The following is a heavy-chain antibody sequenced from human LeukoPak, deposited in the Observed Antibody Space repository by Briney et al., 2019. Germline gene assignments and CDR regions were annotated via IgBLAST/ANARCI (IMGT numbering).Heavy chain of an antibody. V-gene: IGHV3-23*01. D-gene: IGHD1-26*01. CDR2: ISNNGGYT. Sequence: GGSLRLSCAASGFTFSSSAMSWVRQAPGKGLEWVSAISNNGGYTYYADSVQGRFTISRDNSKSTLCLQMNSLRAEDTAVYYCARERRGLGAIAFDIWGQGTMVTVSS. CDR3: ARERRGLGAIAFDI. J-gene: IGHJ3*02. CDR1: GFTFSSSA.